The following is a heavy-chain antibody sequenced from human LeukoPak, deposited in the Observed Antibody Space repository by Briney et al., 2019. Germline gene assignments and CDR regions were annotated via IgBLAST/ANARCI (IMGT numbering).Heavy chain of an antibody. CDR2: INTYTGGA. V-gene: IGHV1-2*02. J-gene: IGHJ4*02. CDR3: ARGLGSGSYHFDY. Sequence: ASVKVSCKTSGYTFIHYYIHGVRQTPGQGLEWLGSINTYTGGANYAQEFRDRVPMTRDTSISTVYVEVTGLTSDDTAIYCCARGLGSGSYHFDYWGQGALVTVSS. D-gene: IGHD1-26*01. CDR1: GYTFIHYY.